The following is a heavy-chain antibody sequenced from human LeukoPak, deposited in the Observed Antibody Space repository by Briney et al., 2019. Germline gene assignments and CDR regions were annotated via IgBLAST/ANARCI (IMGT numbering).Heavy chain of an antibody. D-gene: IGHD5-12*01. J-gene: IGHJ4*02. V-gene: IGHV3-21*04. CDR3: AKGAYDYIEMGYFDS. Sequence: GGSLRLSCAASGFTFSKYWMHWVRQVPGKGLVWVSSISSSSSYIYYADSVKGRFTISRDNSKNTLYLQMNSLRAEDTAIYYCAKGAYDYIEMGYFDSWGRGTLVTVSS. CDR2: ISSSSSYI. CDR1: GFTFSKYW.